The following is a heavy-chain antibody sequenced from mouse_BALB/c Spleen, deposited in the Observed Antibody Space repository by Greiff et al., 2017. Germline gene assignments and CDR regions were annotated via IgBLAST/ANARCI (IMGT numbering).Heavy chain of an antibody. J-gene: IGHJ4*01. Sequence: QVQLQQSGPELVKPGASVRISCKASGYTFTSYYIHWVKQRPGQGLEWIGWIYPGNVNTKYNEKFKGKATLTADKSSSTAYMQLSSLTSEDSAVYFCARGFYDYDGGYYAMDYWGQGTSVTVSS. CDR3: ARGFYDYDGGYYAMDY. CDR2: IYPGNVNT. CDR1: GYTFTSYY. V-gene: IGHV1S56*01. D-gene: IGHD2-4*01.